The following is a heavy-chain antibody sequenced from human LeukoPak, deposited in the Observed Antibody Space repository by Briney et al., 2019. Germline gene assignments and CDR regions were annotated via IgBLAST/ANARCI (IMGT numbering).Heavy chain of an antibody. CDR2: IGTVGDT. J-gene: IGHJ4*02. CDR3: ARVLPGSGSYDY. Sequence: GGSLRLSCAASGFSFSTSDMHWVRQSTGKGLDWVSAIGTVGDTYYAASVRGRFTISREDDTSSLYLQMNNLRVGDTAVYYCARVLPGSGSYDYWGQGTLVSVSS. D-gene: IGHD3-10*01. V-gene: IGHV3-13*01. CDR1: GFSFSTSD.